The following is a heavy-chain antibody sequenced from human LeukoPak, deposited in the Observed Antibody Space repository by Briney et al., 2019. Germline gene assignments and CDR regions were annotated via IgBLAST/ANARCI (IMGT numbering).Heavy chain of an antibody. CDR1: GDSVSSNSAT. CDR3: ARAASSSSWQNFDY. CDR2: TYYRSKWYN. Sequence: SQTLSLTCAISGDSVSSNSATWNWIRQSPSRGLEWLGRTYYRSKWYNDYAVSVESRITINPDTSKNQFSLQLNSVTPEDTAVYYCARAASSSSWQNFDYWGQGTLVTVSS. J-gene: IGHJ4*02. D-gene: IGHD6-13*01. V-gene: IGHV6-1*01.